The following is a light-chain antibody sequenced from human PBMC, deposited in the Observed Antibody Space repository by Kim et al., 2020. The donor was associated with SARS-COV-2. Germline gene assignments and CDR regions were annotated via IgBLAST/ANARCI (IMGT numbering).Light chain of an antibody. CDR2: WAS. V-gene: IGKV4-1*01. CDR3: QKYYSTRL. Sequence: DIVMTQSPDSLAVSLGERATINCKSSQTVLNSPNNKNYLAWYQQKPGQPPKLLIYWASTRESGVPDRFSGSGSGTDFTLTISSLQAEDGAVYYCQKYYSTRLFGPG. CDR1: QTVLNSPNNKNY. J-gene: IGKJ3*01.